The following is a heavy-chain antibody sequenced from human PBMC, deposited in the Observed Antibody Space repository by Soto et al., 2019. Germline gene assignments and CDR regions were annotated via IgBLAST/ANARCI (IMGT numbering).Heavy chain of an antibody. CDR2: INPKNGAT. CDR3: ARAGISGSGSYIDS. CDR1: GYTFIDHF. D-gene: IGHD3-10*01. J-gene: IGHJ4*02. V-gene: IGHV1-2*04. Sequence: ASVKVSCKASGYTFIDHFIHWVRQAPGQGLEEIGWINPKNGATKFAQKFQDWVIMTRDTSINTAYMVPSRVKSDDTAVYYCARAGISGSGSYIDSWGQGSLVTVSS.